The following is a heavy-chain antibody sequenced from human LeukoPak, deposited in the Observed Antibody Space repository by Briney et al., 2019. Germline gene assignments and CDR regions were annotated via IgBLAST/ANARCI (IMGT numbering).Heavy chain of an antibody. CDR2: ISYDGSNK. V-gene: IGHV3-30-3*01. Sequence: GRSLRLSCAASGFTFSSYAIHWVRQAPGKGLEWVAVISYDGSNKYYEDSVKGRFTISRDNSKNTLYLQMNSLRAEDTAVYYCARDNYCSGGSCYSYFDYWGQGTLVTVSS. J-gene: IGHJ4*02. CDR1: GFTFSSYA. D-gene: IGHD2-15*01. CDR3: ARDNYCSGGSCYSYFDY.